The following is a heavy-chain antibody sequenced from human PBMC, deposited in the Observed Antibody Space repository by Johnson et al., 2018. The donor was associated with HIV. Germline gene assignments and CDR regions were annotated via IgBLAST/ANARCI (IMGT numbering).Heavy chain of an antibody. CDR2: ISSSGSTI. D-gene: IGHD3-10*01. CDR3: ARDQTYSFDI. Sequence: VQLVESGGGVVQPGRSLRLSCAASGFTFSSYGMHWVRQAPGKGLEWVSYISSSGSTIYYADSVKGRFIISRDSSKNTLYLQMDRLRAEDTAQYYCARDQTYSFDIWGQGTMVTVSS. CDR1: GFTFSSYG. V-gene: IGHV3-48*01. J-gene: IGHJ3*02.